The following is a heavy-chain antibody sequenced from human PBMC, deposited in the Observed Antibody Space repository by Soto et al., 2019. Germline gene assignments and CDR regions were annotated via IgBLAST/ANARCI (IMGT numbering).Heavy chain of an antibody. CDR3: ARDRGCDILTGYCSHLPSFDY. CDR2: ISAYNGNT. V-gene: IGHV1-18*01. CDR1: GYTFTSYG. Sequence: RASVKVSCKASGYTFTSYGISWVRQAPGQGLEWMGWISAYNGNTNYAQKLQGRVTMTTDTSTSTAYMELRSLRSDDTAVYYCARDRGCDILTGYCSHLPSFDYWGQGTLVTVSS. D-gene: IGHD3-9*01. J-gene: IGHJ4*02.